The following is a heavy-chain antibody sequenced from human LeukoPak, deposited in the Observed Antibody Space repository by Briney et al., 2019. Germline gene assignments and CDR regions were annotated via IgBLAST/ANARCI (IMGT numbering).Heavy chain of an antibody. CDR1: GFTFSSYA. CDR2: ISYDGSNK. Sequence: PGGSLRLPCAASGFTFSSYAMHWVRQAPGKGLEWVAVISYDGSNKYYADSVKGRFTISRDNSKNTLYLQMNSLRAEDTAVYYCARDTYNWNGHFDYWGQGTLVTVSS. CDR3: ARDTYNWNGHFDY. V-gene: IGHV3-30-3*01. J-gene: IGHJ4*02. D-gene: IGHD1-20*01.